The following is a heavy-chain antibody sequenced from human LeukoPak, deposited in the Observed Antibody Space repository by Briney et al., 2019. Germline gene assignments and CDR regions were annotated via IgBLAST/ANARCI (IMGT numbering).Heavy chain of an antibody. CDR2: ISAYNGNT. Sequence: ASVKVSCKASGYTFTSYGISWVRQAPGQGLEWTGWISAYNGNTNYAQKLQGRVTMTTGTSTSTAYMELRSLRSDDTAVYYCARDHAGAFGPDYWGQGTLVTVSS. D-gene: IGHD3-3*01. CDR3: ARDHAGAFGPDY. J-gene: IGHJ4*02. V-gene: IGHV1-18*01. CDR1: GYTFTSYG.